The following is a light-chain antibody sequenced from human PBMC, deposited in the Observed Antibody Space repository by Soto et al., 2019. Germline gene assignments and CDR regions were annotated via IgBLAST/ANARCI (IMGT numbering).Light chain of an antibody. CDR3: SSYTSSRAYV. CDR2: EVS. CDR1: SSDVGGYNY. J-gene: IGLJ1*01. Sequence: QSVLTQPASVSGSPAQSITISCTGTSSDVGGYNYVSWYQQQSGKAPKLMIHEVSNRPSGVSNRFSGSKSGNTASLTISGLQAEDEADYYCSSYTSSRAYVFGIGTQVTVL. V-gene: IGLV2-14*01.